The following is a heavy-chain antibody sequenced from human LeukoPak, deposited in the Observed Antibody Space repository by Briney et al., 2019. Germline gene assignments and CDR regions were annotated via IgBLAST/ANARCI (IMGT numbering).Heavy chain of an antibody. CDR3: TTAPFGITIIGVVILMDV. V-gene: IGHV3-15*01. D-gene: IGHD3-3*01. CDR2: IKSKTDGGTT. J-gene: IGHJ6*02. CDR1: GFTFSNAW. Sequence: GGSLRLSCAASGFTFSNAWMSWVRQAPGEGLEWVGRIKSKTDGGTTDYAAPVKGRFTISRDDSKNTLYLQMNSLKTEDTAVYYCTTAPFGITIIGVVILMDVWGQGTTVTVSS.